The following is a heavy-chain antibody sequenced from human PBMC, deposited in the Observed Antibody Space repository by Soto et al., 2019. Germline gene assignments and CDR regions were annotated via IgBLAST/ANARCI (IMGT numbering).Heavy chain of an antibody. V-gene: IGHV4-59*01. D-gene: IGHD2-2*01. Sequence: SATLSRTCTGSGGSMSSYYWSWIRQPPGKGLEWIGYIYYSGSTNYNPSLKSRVTISVDTSKNQFSLKLSSVTAADTAVYYCARAGDIVVVPAPYYHMDVWGKGTTVTVSS. CDR3: ARAGDIVVVPAPYYHMDV. CDR2: IYYSGST. J-gene: IGHJ6*03. CDR1: GGSMSSYY.